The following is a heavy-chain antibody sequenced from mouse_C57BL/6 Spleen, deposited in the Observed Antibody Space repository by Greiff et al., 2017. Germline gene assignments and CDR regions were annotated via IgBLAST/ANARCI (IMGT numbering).Heavy chain of an antibody. J-gene: IGHJ2*01. Sequence: QVQLQQSGAELVKPGASVKISCKASGYAFSSYWVNWVKQRPGTGLEWIGQIYPGDGDTNYNGKFQGKATLTADKSSSTAYMQLSSLTSEDSAVYFCARSRLRGVFDYWGQGTTLTVSS. D-gene: IGHD1-1*01. CDR3: ARSRLRGVFDY. CDR2: IYPGDGDT. CDR1: GYAFSSYW. V-gene: IGHV1-80*01.